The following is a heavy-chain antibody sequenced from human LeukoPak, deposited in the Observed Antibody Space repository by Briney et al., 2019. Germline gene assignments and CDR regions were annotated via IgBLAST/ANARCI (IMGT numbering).Heavy chain of an antibody. CDR2: ISYDGSNK. CDR3: ARELYDSSGYYYSTFDY. V-gene: IGHV3-30*04. CDR1: GFPFSNYP. J-gene: IGHJ4*02. Sequence: GGSLRLSCAASGFPFSNYPMYWVRQAPGKGLERVATISYDGSNKYYADSVKGRFTISRDNSKNTLYLQMNSLRAEDTAVYYCARELYDSSGYYYSTFDYWGQGTLVTVSS. D-gene: IGHD3-22*01.